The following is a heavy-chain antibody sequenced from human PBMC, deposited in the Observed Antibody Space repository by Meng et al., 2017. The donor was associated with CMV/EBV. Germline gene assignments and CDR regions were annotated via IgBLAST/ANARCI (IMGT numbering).Heavy chain of an antibody. J-gene: IGHJ6*02. Sequence: GGSLRLSCAASGFTFSSYAMHWVRQAPGKGLEWVAVISYDGSNKYYADSVKGRFTISRDNSKNTLYLQMNSLRAEDTAVYYCACTYYDFWSGYYRNYYYYGMDVWGQGTTVTVSS. CDR1: GFTFSSYA. D-gene: IGHD3-3*01. V-gene: IGHV3-30-3*01. CDR3: ACTYYDFWSGYYRNYYYYGMDV. CDR2: ISYDGSNK.